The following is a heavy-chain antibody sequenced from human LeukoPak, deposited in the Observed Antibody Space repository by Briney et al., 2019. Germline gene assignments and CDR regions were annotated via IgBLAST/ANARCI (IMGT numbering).Heavy chain of an antibody. CDR3: ARDKYRVTPFDY. Sequence: GGSLRLSCAASGFTFSSYAMSWVRQAPGKGLEWVSYISTRGSTIYYADSVKGRFTISRDNAKNSLYLQMNSLRAEDTAVYYCARDKYRVTPFDYWGQGTLVTVSS. CDR2: ISTRGSTI. CDR1: GFTFSSYA. J-gene: IGHJ4*02. D-gene: IGHD4-23*01. V-gene: IGHV3-48*03.